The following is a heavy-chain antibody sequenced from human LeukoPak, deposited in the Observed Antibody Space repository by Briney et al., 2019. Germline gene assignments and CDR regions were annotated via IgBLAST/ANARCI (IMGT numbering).Heavy chain of an antibody. CDR3: TSFTFGHNWFDP. CDR2: IYYSGST. CDR1: GGSISSYY. V-gene: IGHV4-59*08. J-gene: IGHJ5*02. D-gene: IGHD2/OR15-2a*01. Sequence: SETLSLTCTVSGGSISSYYWSWIRQPPGKGLEWIGYIYYSGSTYYNPSLKSRVTISVDTSKNQFSLKLSSVTAADTAVYYCTSFTFGHNWFDPWGQGTLVTVSS.